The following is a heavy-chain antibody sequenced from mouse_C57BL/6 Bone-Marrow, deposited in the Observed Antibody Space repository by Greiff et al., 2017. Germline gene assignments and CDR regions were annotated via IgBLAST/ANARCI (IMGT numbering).Heavy chain of an antibody. V-gene: IGHV1-81*01. D-gene: IGHD1-1*01. Sequence: QVQLQQSGAELARPGASVKLSCKASGYTFTSYGISWVKQRTGQGLEWIGEIYPRSGNTYYNEKFKGKATLTADKSSSTAYMELRSLTSADSAVYFCARDYYYGSGYWYFEVWGTGTTVTVSS. CDR2: IYPRSGNT. CDR3: ARDYYYGSGYWYFEV. J-gene: IGHJ1*03. CDR1: GYTFTSYG.